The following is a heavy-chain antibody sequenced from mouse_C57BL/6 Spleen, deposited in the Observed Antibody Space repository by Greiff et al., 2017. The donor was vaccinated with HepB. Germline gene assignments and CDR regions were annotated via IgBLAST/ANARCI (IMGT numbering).Heavy chain of an antibody. J-gene: IGHJ2*01. D-gene: IGHD4-1*01. CDR1: GYAFSSSW. V-gene: IGHV1-82*01. CDR2: IYPGDGDT. Sequence: VKLQESGPELVKPGASVKISCKASGYAFSSSWMNWVKQRPGKGLEWIGRIYPGDGDTNYNGKFKGKATLTADKSSSTAYMQLSSLTSEDSAVYFCARALLTGYYFDYWGQDTTLTVSS. CDR3: ARALLTGYYFDY.